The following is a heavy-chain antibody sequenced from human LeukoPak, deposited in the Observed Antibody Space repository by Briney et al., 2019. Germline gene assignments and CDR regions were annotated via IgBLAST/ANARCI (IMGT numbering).Heavy chain of an antibody. D-gene: IGHD3-10*01. CDR1: AFTFISYN. Sequence: GGSLRLSCAASAFTFISYNMNWVRQAPGKGLEWVSSISSSRSYIYYADSVKGRFTISRDNAKNSLYLQMNSLRAEDTAVYYCATDIIRGVMDCWGQGSLVTVSS. V-gene: IGHV3-21*01. CDR2: ISSSRSYI. CDR3: ATDIIRGVMDC. J-gene: IGHJ4*02.